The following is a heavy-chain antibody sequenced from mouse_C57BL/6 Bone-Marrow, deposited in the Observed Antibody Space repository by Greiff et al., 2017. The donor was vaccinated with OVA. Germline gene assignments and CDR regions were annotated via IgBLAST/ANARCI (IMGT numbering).Heavy chain of an antibody. J-gene: IGHJ3*01. CDR1: GYTFTSYT. V-gene: IGHV1-4*01. Sequence: QVQLQQSGAELARPGASVKMSCKASGYTFTSYTMHWVNQRPGKGLEWIGYITPSSGYTKYNQKFKDKATLTADKSSSTAYMQLSSLTSEDSAVYYCARLLRCAYWGQGTLVTVSA. D-gene: IGHD1-1*01. CDR2: ITPSSGYT. CDR3: ARLLRCAY.